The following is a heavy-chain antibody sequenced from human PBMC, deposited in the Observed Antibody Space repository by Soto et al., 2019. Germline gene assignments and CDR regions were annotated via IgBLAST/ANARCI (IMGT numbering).Heavy chain of an antibody. CDR2: ITYSGDT. CDR3: ARYHNFWSGYYADY. D-gene: IGHD3-3*01. J-gene: IGHJ4*02. CDR1: GDSLSSGGYY. Sequence: SETLSLTCSVSGDSLSSGGYYWTWIRQPPGKGLEWIGCITYSGDTHYNPSLRSRVFISGDTSKNHFSLKVNSVTAADTAVYYCARYHNFWSGYYADYWGQGTLVTVSS. V-gene: IGHV4-61*03.